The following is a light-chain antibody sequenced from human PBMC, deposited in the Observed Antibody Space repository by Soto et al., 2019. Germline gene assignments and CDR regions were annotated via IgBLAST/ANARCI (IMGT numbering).Light chain of an antibody. Sequence: QSALTQPASVSGSPGQSIAISCTGVRTDVSDGYDYVSWYQQHPGQAPQLIIYDVSNRPSGVSDRFSGSKSGNTASLTISGLQAEDEAEYYCTSYTSSTPFYVCGTGTKVTVL. CDR2: DVS. J-gene: IGLJ1*01. V-gene: IGLV2-14*03. CDR1: RTDVSDGYDY. CDR3: TSYTSSTPFYV.